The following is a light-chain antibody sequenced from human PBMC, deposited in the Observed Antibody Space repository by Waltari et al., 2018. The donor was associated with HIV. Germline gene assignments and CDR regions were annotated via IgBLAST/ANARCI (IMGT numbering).Light chain of an antibody. CDR3: SSYAGARV. J-gene: IGLJ3*02. CDR2: EVT. Sequence: QSALTQPAAVSGSPGQSSTITRTVTSRDVGSYNRVSWYQQYPGKAPTLIIYEVTTRPSGVSNRFSGSKSGNTASLTLSGLHADDDADYYCSSYAGARVFGGGTNLIVL. V-gene: IGLV2-23*02. CDR1: SRDVGSYNR.